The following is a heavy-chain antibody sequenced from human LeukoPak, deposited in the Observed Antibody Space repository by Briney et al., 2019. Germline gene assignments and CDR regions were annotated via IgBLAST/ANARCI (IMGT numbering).Heavy chain of an antibody. V-gene: IGHV3-23*01. CDR3: AKDSYYDYVWGSYRYTNQFDY. J-gene: IGHJ4*02. CDR2: ISCRGGRT. Sequence: GGSLRLFCAASGFTFSSYGMSWVRPAPGEGLEWVSAISCRGGRTYYADSVKGRFTISRDNSKNTLYLQMNSLRAEDTAVYYCAKDSYYDYVWGSYRYTNQFDYWGQGTLVTVSS. CDR1: GFTFSSYG. D-gene: IGHD3-16*02.